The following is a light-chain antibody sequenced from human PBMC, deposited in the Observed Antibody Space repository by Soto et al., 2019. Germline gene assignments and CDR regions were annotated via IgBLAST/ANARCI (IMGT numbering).Light chain of an antibody. CDR2: EVT. Sequence: QSALSQPASVSGSPGQTITISCTGTSTDVGGYNAVSWYQHHPGKAPKLIIYEVTHRPSGVSDRFSASKSGNTASLTISGLQAEDEADYYCNSYTSSSTYVFGTGTKSPS. J-gene: IGLJ1*01. CDR3: NSYTSSSTYV. CDR1: STDVGGYNA. V-gene: IGLV2-14*01.